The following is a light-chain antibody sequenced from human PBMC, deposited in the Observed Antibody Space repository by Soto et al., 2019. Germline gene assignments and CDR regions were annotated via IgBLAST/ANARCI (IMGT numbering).Light chain of an antibody. CDR3: QHYNNWPPV. CDR2: AVS. Sequence: EIVMTQSPASLSVSPGERATLSCRASQSVSSNLAWYQQKPGQAPRLLIYAVSTRATGVPARFTGSGSGTDFTLTISSLQSEDFAIYYCQHYNNWPPVFGGGGKVDIK. CDR1: QSVSSN. J-gene: IGKJ4*01. V-gene: IGKV3-15*01.